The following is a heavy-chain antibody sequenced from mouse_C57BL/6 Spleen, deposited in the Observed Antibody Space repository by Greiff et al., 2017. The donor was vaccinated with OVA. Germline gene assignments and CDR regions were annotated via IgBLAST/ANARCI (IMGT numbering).Heavy chain of an antibody. J-gene: IGHJ2*01. CDR2: IYPGDGDT. Sequence: QVQLQQSGPELVKPGASVKISCKASGYAFSSSWMNWVKQRPGKGLEWIGRIYPGDGDTNYNGKFKGKATLTADKSPSTAYMKLSSLTSEEYAVDFCARDGSSYGLDYWGQGTTLTVSS. V-gene: IGHV1-82*01. CDR3: ARDGSSYGLDY. CDR1: GYAFSSSW. D-gene: IGHD1-1*01.